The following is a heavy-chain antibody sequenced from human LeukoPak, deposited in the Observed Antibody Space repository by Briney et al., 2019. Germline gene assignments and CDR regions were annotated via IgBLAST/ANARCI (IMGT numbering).Heavy chain of an antibody. CDR2: INPSGGST. J-gene: IGHJ4*02. CDR1: GYTFTGYY. Sequence: ASVKVSCKASGYTFTGYYMHWVRQAPGQGLEWMGIINPSGGSTSYAQKFQGRVTMTRDTSISTAYMELSRLRFDDTAVYYCATLVPAAMVDYWGQGTLVTVSS. V-gene: IGHV1-46*01. CDR3: ATLVPAAMVDY. D-gene: IGHD2-2*01.